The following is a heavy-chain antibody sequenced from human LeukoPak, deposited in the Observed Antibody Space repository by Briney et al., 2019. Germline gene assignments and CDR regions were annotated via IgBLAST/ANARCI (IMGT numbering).Heavy chain of an antibody. Sequence: SETLSPTCTVSGGSISSSSYYWGWIRQPPGKGLEWIGSIYYSGSTYYNPSLKSRVTISVDTSKNQFSLKLSSATAADTAVYYCARRDSSSWSGNNYFDYWGQGTLVTVSS. J-gene: IGHJ4*02. CDR3: ARRDSSSWSGNNYFDY. CDR1: GGSISSSSYY. V-gene: IGHV4-39*01. D-gene: IGHD6-13*01. CDR2: IYYSGST.